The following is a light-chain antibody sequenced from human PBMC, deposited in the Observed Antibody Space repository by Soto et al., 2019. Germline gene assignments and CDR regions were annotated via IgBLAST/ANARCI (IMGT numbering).Light chain of an antibody. J-gene: IGLJ1*01. CDR1: SSDVGDYHY. CDR2: DVT. CDR3: NSYSSVSPHYV. V-gene: IGLV2-14*03. Sequence: QSVLTQPASMSGSPGQSITISCTGTSSDVGDYHYVSWYQLHPGKAPKLLIYDVTIRPSGVSNRFSGSKSGNTASLTISGLQAEDEADYYCNSYSSVSPHYVFGTWIRVTV.